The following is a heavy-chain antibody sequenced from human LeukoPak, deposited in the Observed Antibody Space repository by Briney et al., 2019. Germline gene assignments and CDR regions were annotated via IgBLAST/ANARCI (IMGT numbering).Heavy chain of an antibody. D-gene: IGHD2-15*01. CDR3: ARQGFWFDY. CDR1: GGSISTDY. J-gene: IGHJ4*02. Sequence: SETLSLTCSVSGGSISTDYWSWIRQPPGKGLEWIGSIYYSGSTYYNPSLKSRVTISVDTSKNQFSLKLSSVTAADTAVYYCARQGFWFDYWGQGTLVTVSS. CDR2: IYYSGST. V-gene: IGHV4-39*01.